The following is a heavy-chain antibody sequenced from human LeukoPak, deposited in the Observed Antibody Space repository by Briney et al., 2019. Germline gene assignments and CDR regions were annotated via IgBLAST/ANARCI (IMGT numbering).Heavy chain of an antibody. D-gene: IGHD2-8*01. V-gene: IGHV3-23*01. CDR3: AKDCANDCLDY. J-gene: IGHJ4*02. CDR1: GFTFSSYG. CDR2: ISGGGGRT. Sequence: PGGSLRLSCEASGFTFSSYGMTWVRQAPGKGLEWVSGISGGGGRTFYADSVKGRFTISRDNSKNTLYLQMNSLRVEDAAIYYCAKDCANDCLDYWGQGTLVTVSS.